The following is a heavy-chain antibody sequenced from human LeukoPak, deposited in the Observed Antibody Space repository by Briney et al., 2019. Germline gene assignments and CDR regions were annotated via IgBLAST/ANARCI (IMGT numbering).Heavy chain of an antibody. V-gene: IGHV1-18*01. CDR2: ISAYSGDT. CDR3: ASNTGSDATGYAY. Sequence: ASVKVSCKASGYAFTKYGITWVRQAPGQGLEWMGWISAYSGDTNYAQKFQDRVTMTTDTSTRTAYMELTTLRSDDTAVYYCASNTGSDATGYAYWGQGTLVTVSS. J-gene: IGHJ4*02. CDR1: GYAFTKYG. D-gene: IGHD3-9*01.